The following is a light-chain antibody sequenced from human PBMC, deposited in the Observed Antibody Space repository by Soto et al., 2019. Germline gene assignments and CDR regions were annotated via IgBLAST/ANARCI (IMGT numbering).Light chain of an antibody. V-gene: IGLV2-14*02. CDR3: SSYTSTNTQV. J-gene: IGLJ1*01. Sequence: QSVLTQPASVSGSPRQSITISCTGTNSDVGSYNLVSWFQQHPGKAPKLVIYEVTKRPSGVSDRFSGSKSGNTASLTISGLQAEDEADYYCSSYTSTNTQVFGTGTKVTVL. CDR1: NSDVGSYNL. CDR2: EVT.